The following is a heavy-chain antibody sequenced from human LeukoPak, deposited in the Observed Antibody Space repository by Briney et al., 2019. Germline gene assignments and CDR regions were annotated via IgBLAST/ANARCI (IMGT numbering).Heavy chain of an antibody. CDR2: ISSSSSYI. J-gene: IGHJ4*02. V-gene: IGHV3-21*01. Sequence: GGSLRLSCAASGFTFSSYSMNWVRQAPGKGLEWVSSISSSSSYIYYADSVKGRFTISRDNAKNSLYLQMNSLRAEDTAVYYCARVLSPLNFNYWGQGTLATVSS. CDR3: ARVLSPLNFNY. CDR1: GFTFSSYS.